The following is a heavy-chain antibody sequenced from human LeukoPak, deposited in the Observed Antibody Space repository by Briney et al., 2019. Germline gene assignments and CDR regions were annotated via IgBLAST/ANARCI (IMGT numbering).Heavy chain of an antibody. CDR3: ARGGAARLHFQN. CDR1: GGSISTYY. J-gene: IGHJ1*01. D-gene: IGHD6-6*01. V-gene: IGHV4-59*01. Sequence: SETLSLTCTVSGGSISTYYWNWIRQPPGKGLEWIGYIYHSGSTNYNPSLQSRVTISVDTSKNQFSLNLNSVTAADTAVYYCARGGAARLHFQNWGEGTLVTVSS. CDR2: IYHSGST.